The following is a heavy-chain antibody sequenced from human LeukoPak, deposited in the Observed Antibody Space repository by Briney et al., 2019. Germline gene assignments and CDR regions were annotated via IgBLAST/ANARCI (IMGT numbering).Heavy chain of an antibody. Sequence: PSETLSLTCTVSGRSISSSSYYWGWIRQPPGKGLEWIGSIYYSGSTYYNPYLKSRIPISVDTSNNQFSLKLSSVTAADTAVYYCAGPDSSSSPFDYWGQGTLVTVSS. V-gene: IGHV4-39*01. CDR3: AGPDSSSSPFDY. CDR1: GRSISSSSYY. J-gene: IGHJ4*02. CDR2: IYYSGST. D-gene: IGHD6-6*01.